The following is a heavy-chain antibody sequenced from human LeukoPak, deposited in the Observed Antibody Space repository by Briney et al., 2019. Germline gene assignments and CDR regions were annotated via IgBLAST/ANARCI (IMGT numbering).Heavy chain of an antibody. D-gene: IGHD1-1*01. V-gene: IGHV3-30*02. Sequence: HPGGSLRLSCAASGFTFTHYGMHWVRQAPGKGLEWVAYIASDGNYKDYGDSVKGRFTISRDNSRNTLYLQMDSLRAEDTAVYYCANLPYNWNTRFGDYWGQGTLVSVSS. J-gene: IGHJ4*02. CDR2: IASDGNYK. CDR3: ANLPYNWNTRFGDY. CDR1: GFTFTHYG.